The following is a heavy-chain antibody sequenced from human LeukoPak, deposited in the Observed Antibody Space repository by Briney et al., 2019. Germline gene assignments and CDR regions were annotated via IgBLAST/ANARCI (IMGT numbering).Heavy chain of an antibody. D-gene: IGHD3-10*01. CDR3: ARPTYYYGSVDAFDI. CDR2: ISGSSTKI. Sequence: TGGSLRLSCAASGFTFSGYAMNWVRQAPGKGLEWVSYISGSSTKIYYAESVKGRFTISRDNAKNSLSLQMNSLRDEDTAVYYCARPTYYYGSVDAFDIWGQGTMVTVSS. J-gene: IGHJ3*02. CDR1: GFTFSGYA. V-gene: IGHV3-48*02.